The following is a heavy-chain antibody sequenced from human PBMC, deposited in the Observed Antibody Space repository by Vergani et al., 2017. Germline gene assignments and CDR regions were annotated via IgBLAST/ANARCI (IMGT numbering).Heavy chain of an antibody. CDR1: GGSISSYY. CDR2: IYYSGST. J-gene: IGHJ1*01. Sequence: QVQLQESGPGLVKPSETLSLTCTVSGGSISSYYWSWIRQPPGKGLEWIGYIYYSGSTNYNPSLKSRVTISVDTSKNQFSLKLSSVTAADTAVYYCARRYCSSTSCASAEYFQHWGQGTLVTVSS. V-gene: IGHV4-59*01. CDR3: ARRYCSSTSCASAEYFQH. D-gene: IGHD2-2*01.